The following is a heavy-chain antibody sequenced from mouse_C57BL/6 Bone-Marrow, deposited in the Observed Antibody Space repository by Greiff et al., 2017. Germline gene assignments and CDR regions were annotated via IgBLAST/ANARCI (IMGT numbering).Heavy chain of an antibody. Sequence: VKLQQSGAELARPGASVKLSCKASGYTFTSYGISWVKQRTGQGLEWIGEIYPRSGNTYYNEKFKGKATLTADKSSSTAYMELRSLTSEDSAVYFWAREEYYGSSYEAYWGQGTLVTVSA. CDR3: AREEYYGSSYEAY. CDR2: IYPRSGNT. D-gene: IGHD1-1*01. CDR1: GYTFTSYG. V-gene: IGHV1-81*01. J-gene: IGHJ3*01.